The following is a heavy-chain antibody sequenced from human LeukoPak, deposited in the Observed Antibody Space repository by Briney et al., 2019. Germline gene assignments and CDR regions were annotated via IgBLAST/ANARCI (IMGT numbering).Heavy chain of an antibody. D-gene: IGHD3-22*01. CDR3: ARSYDSSGYYDFDY. Sequence: GGSLRLSCAASGFTFSSYGMHWVRQAPGKGLEWVAVISYDGSNKYYADSVKGRFTISRDNSKNTLYLQMNSLRAEDTAVYYCARSYDSSGYYDFDYWGQGTLVTVSS. J-gene: IGHJ4*02. V-gene: IGHV3-30*03. CDR1: GFTFSSYG. CDR2: ISYDGSNK.